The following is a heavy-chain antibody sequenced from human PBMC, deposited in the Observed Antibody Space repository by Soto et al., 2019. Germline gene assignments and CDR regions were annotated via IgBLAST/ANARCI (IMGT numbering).Heavy chain of an antibody. J-gene: IGHJ6*02. CDR3: ARDLRAAGRPGMDV. CDR2: IIPIVGTG. D-gene: IGHD6-13*01. V-gene: IGHV1-69*01. Sequence: QVQLVQSGAEVKKPGSSVKVSCKASGGSFSSYAISWVGQAPGQGLEWMGGIIPIVGTGNYAQNFQGRVTITADESTSTAYMELSSLRSEDTAMYYCARDLRAAGRPGMDVWGQGTTVTVSS. CDR1: GGSFSSYA.